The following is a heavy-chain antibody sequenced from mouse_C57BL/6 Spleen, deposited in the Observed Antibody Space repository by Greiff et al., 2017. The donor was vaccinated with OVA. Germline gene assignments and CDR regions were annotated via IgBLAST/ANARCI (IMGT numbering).Heavy chain of an antibody. CDR1: GYTFTSYW. J-gene: IGHJ1*03. CDR2: INPSNGGT. CDR3: APEGGDEWLYFDV. Sequence: VQLKQPGTELVKPGASVKLSCKASGYTFTSYWMHWVKQRPGQGLEWIGNINPSNGGTNYNEKFKSKATLTVDKSSSTAYMQLSSLTSEDSAVYYCAPEGGDEWLYFDVWGTGTTVTVSS. D-gene: IGHD1-3*01. V-gene: IGHV1-53*01.